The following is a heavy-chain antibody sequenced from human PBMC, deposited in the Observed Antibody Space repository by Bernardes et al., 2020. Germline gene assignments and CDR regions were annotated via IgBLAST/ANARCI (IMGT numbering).Heavy chain of an antibody. CDR1: GFSLSTSGVG. J-gene: IGHJ3*02. V-gene: IGHV2-5*02. CDR2: IYWDDDK. Sequence: SGPTLVKPTQTLTLTCTFSGFSLSTSGVGVGWIRQPPGKALEWLALIYWDDDKRYSPSLKSRLTITKDTSKNQVVLTMTNMDPVDTATYYCAHSILYTHPDSSGAFDIWGQGTMVTVSS. CDR3: AHSILYTHPDSSGAFDI. D-gene: IGHD3-22*01.